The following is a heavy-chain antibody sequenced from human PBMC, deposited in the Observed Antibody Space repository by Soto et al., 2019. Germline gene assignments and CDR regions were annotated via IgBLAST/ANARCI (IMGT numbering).Heavy chain of an antibody. CDR1: GGSISKFY. CDR3: VRDGSKSLRDWFDL. CDR2: VYATGTT. V-gene: IGHV4-4*07. J-gene: IGHJ5*02. Sequence: SETLSLTCNVSGGSISKFYWAWIRKTAGNGLEWMGRVYATGTTDYNPSLRSRVAMSVDISKKTFSLRLRSVTGADSGVYYCVRDGSKSLRDWFDLWGQGTLVTVSS.